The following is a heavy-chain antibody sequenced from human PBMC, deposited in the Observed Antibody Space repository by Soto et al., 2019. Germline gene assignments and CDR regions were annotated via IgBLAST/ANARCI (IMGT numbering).Heavy chain of an antibody. Sequence: GGSLRLSCAASGFTFSSYSMNWVRQAPGKGLEWVSSISSSSSYIYYADSVKGRFTISRDNAKNSLYLQMNSLRAEDTAVYYCARGVKPINDAFDIWGQGTMVTVSS. V-gene: IGHV3-21*01. CDR2: ISSSSSYI. CDR3: ARGVKPINDAFDI. CDR1: GFTFSSYS. J-gene: IGHJ3*02.